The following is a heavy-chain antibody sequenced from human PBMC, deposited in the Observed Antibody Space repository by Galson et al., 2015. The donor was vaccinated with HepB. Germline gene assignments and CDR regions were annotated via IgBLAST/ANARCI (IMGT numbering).Heavy chain of an antibody. CDR1: GFTFRDFA. J-gene: IGHJ4*02. D-gene: IGHD3-22*01. Sequence: SLRLSCAASGFTFRDFAMSWVRQAPGKGLEWVPSISASGATSYHADSVKGRFTISRDNSKNTLFLQVNSLRAEDTAVYYCAKDVAYFDGNGNYDYWGQGTLVIVSS. CDR2: ISASGATS. V-gene: IGHV3-23*01. CDR3: AKDVAYFDGNGNYDY.